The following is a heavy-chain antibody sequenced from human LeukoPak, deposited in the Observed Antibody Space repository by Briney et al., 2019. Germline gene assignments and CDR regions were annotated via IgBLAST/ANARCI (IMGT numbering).Heavy chain of an antibody. CDR2: IYYSGST. D-gene: IGHD3-10*01. J-gene: IGHJ4*02. CDR1: GGSISSYY. V-gene: IGHV4-59*12. Sequence: SETLSLTCTVSGGSISSYYWSWIRQPPGKGLEWIGCIYYSGSTDYNPSLKSRVTISVDTSKNQFSLKLSSVTALDTAVYYCARVAYYYGSGSPRGVYYFDYWGQGTLVTVSS. CDR3: ARVAYYYGSGSPRGVYYFDY.